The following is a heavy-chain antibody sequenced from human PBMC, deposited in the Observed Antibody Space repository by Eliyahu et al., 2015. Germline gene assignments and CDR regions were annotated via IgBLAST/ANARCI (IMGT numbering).Heavy chain of an antibody. CDR1: GGXISXSXXX. CDR2: IYYSGST. V-gene: IGHV4-39*01. Sequence: QLQLQESGPGLVKPSETLSLTCXVSGGXISXSXXXWXXXRQXPGKGLEWIGSIYYSGSTYYNPSLKSRVTISVDTSKNQFSLKLSSVTAADTAVYYCATGRDCSSTSCYVYYYYYGMDVWGQGTTVTVSS. J-gene: IGHJ6*02. CDR3: ATGRDCSSTSCYVYYYYYGMDV. D-gene: IGHD2-2*01.